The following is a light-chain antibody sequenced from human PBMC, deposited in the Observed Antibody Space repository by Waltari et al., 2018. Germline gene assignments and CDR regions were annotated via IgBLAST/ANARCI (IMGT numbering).Light chain of an antibody. Sequence: QSALTQPPSVSGTPGQRVTISCSTISSDIGSATVNWYQQLQGTAPKLLIFGNDQRPSGAPDRFAGSKSGTSASLAIRGLQSEDEADYYCAAWDKSLSGPVFGGGTKLTVL. V-gene: IGLV1-44*01. CDR3: AAWDKSLSGPV. CDR1: SSDIGSAT. CDR2: GND. J-gene: IGLJ3*02.